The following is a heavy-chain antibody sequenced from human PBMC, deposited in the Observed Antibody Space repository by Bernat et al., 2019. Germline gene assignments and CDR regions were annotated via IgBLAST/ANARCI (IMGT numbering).Heavy chain of an antibody. CDR3: AKDRGGGDNRNGCFDY. Sequence: QVQLVESGGGVVQPGRSLRLSCAASGFSFSSYGMHWVRQAPGKGLEWVALISYDGTNTYYADSVEGRFTISRDTSNNTLYLQMNSLRAEDTAVYYCAKDRGGGDNRNGCFDYWGQGTLVTVSS. CDR2: ISYDGTNT. V-gene: IGHV3-30*18. J-gene: IGHJ4*02. D-gene: IGHD1-1*01. CDR1: GFSFSSYG.